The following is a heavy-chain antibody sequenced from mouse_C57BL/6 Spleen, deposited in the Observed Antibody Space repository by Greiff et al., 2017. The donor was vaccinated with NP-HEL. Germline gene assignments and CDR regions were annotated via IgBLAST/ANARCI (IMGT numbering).Heavy chain of an antibody. CDR2: IYPRSGNT. V-gene: IGHV1-81*01. J-gene: IGHJ3*01. CDR1: GYTFTSYG. D-gene: IGHD1-2*01. Sequence: VKLQQSGAELARPGASVKLSCKASGYTFTSYGISWVKQRTGQGLEWIGEIYPRSGNTYYNEKFKGKATLTADKSSSTAYMELRSLTSEDSAVYFWAREEDAYGADWGQGTLVTVSA. CDR3: AREEDAYGAD.